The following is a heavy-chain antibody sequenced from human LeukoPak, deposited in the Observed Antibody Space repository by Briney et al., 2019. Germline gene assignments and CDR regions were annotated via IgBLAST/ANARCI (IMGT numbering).Heavy chain of an antibody. CDR3: AREDYDFWSGYFDY. CDR2: IYTSGST. D-gene: IGHD3-3*01. CDR1: GGSISSGSYY. V-gene: IGHV4-61*02. Sequence: SQTLSLTCTVSGGSISSGSYYWSWIRQPAGKGLEWIGRIYTSGSTNYNPSLKSRVTISVDTSKNQFSLKLSSVTAADTAMYYCAREDYDFWSGYFDYWGQGTLVTVSS. J-gene: IGHJ4*02.